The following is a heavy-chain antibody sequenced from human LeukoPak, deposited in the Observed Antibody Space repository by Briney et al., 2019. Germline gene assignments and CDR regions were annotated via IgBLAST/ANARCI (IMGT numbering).Heavy chain of an antibody. J-gene: IGHJ4*02. CDR2: IGRNGNDI. V-gene: IGHV3-23*01. D-gene: IGHD4-23*01. Sequence: GGSLRLSCAASGFTFSSYAMTWVRQAPGKGLEWVSVIGRNGNDIQYADSVKGRFTISRDNSKNTLYLQMNSLRAEDTAVYHCAKYAPPTTVVTRFFDYWGQGTLVTVSS. CDR3: AKYAPPTTVVTRFFDY. CDR1: GFTFSSYA.